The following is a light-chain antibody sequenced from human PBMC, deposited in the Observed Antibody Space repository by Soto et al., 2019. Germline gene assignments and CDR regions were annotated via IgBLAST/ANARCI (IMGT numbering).Light chain of an antibody. CDR2: DAS. V-gene: IGKV3D-15*01. CDR3: QHYNSYSEA. CDR1: QSVSSY. Sequence: EIVMTQSPATLSVSPGGRATLSCRASQSVSSYLAWYQQKPGQAPRLLIYDASNRATGIPARFSGSGSGTDFTLTISSLQPDDFATYYCQHYNSYSEAFGQGTKVDIK. J-gene: IGKJ1*01.